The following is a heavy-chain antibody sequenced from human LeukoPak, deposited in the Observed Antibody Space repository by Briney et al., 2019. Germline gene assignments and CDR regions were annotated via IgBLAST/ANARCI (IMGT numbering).Heavy chain of an antibody. V-gene: IGHV1-18*01. CDR1: GYTFTSYG. D-gene: IGHD5-18*01. Sequence: RASVKVSCKASGYTFTSYGISWVRQAPGRGLEWMGWISAYNGNTNYAQKLQGRVTMTTDTSTSTAYMELRSLRSDDTAVYYCARVDTAIVRWYFDLSGRGTLVAVSS. CDR2: ISAYNGNT. CDR3: ARVDTAIVRWYFDL. J-gene: IGHJ2*01.